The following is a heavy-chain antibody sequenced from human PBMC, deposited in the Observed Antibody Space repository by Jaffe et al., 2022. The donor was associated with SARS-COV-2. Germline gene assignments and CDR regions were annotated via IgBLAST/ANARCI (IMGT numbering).Heavy chain of an antibody. Sequence: EVQLVESGGGLVKPGGSLRLSCAASGFTFSSYSMNWVRQAPGKGLEWVSSISSSSSYIYYADSVKGRFTISRDNAKNSLYLQMNSLRAEDTAVYYCARGGGSNWGSWWYFDLWGRGTLVTVSS. CDR3: ARGGGSNWGSWWYFDL. D-gene: IGHD7-27*01. V-gene: IGHV3-21*01. CDR2: ISSSSSYI. CDR1: GFTFSSYS. J-gene: IGHJ2*01.